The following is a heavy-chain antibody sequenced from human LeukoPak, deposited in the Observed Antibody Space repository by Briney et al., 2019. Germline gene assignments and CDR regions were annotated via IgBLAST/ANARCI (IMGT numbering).Heavy chain of an antibody. J-gene: IGHJ4*02. CDR2: IYYSGST. CDR3: TIGSSRGYYFDY. CDR1: GGSISSYY. Sequence: SETLSLTCTVSGGSISSYYWSWIRQPPGKGLEWIGYIYYSGSTNYNPSLKSRVTISVDTSKNQFSLKLGSVTAADTAVYYCTIGSSRGYYFDYWGQGTLVTVSS. V-gene: IGHV4-59*01. D-gene: IGHD6-13*01.